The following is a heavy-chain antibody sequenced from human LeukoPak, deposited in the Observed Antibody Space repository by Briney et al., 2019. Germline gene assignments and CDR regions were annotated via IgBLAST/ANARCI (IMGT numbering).Heavy chain of an antibody. CDR1: GFTFSNYA. D-gene: IGHD3-16*02. J-gene: IGHJ4*02. CDR2: ISGSGGST. CDR3: AKDRGVWGSYRYYFDY. V-gene: IGHV3-23*01. Sequence: GGSLRLSCAASGFTFSNYAMSWVRQAPGKGLEWVSAISGSGGSTYYADSVKGRFTISRDNSKNTLYLQMNSLRAEDTAVYYCAKDRGVWGSYRYYFDYWGQGTLVTVSS.